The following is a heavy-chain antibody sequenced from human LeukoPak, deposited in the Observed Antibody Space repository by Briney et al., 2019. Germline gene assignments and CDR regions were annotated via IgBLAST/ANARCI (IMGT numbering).Heavy chain of an antibody. J-gene: IGHJ6*02. CDR1: GFTFSSYA. V-gene: IGHV3-30-3*01. D-gene: IGHD2-8*01. CDR3: AILEVLMVYAPTTYGMDV. CDR2: ISYDGSNK. Sequence: GGSLGLSCAASGFTFSSYAMHWVRQAPGKGLEWVAVISYDGSNKYYADSVKGRFTISRDNSKNTLYLQMNSLRAEDTAVYYCAILEVLMVYAPTTYGMDVWGQGTTVTVSS.